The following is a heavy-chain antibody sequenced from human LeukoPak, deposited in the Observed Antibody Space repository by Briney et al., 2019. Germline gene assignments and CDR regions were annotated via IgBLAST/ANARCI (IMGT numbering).Heavy chain of an antibody. V-gene: IGHV3-21*01. J-gene: IGHJ4*02. CDR2: ISISRRYI. CDR3: ARLVAATFDY. D-gene: IGHD2-15*01. CDR1: GVTFSSYS. Sequence: SGGSPRLSCAVSGVTFSSYSMNGVREAPGKGLEWVSSISISRRYIYYTVSVNGRFTISRDNAKNSLYLQMNSLRAEDTAVYYCARLVAATFDYWGQGTLVTVSS.